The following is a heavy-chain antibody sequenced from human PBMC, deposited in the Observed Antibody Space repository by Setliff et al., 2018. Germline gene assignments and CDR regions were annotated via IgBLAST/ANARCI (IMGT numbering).Heavy chain of an antibody. D-gene: IGHD5-18*01. CDR1: GFTFSTYR. CDR2: ISYDGSNK. V-gene: IGHV3-30*04. Sequence: GSLRLSCAASGFTFSTYRMHWVRQAPGKGLEWVAVISYDGSNKYYADSVKGRFTISRDNSKNTLYRQMNSLRAEDTAVYYCARDLERFQAAMIFDYWGQGTLVTVSS. CDR3: ARDLERFQAAMIFDY. J-gene: IGHJ4*02.